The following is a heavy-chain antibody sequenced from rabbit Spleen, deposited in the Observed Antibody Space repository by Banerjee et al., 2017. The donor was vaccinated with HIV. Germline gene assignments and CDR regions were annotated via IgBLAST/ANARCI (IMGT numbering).Heavy chain of an antibody. Sequence: QEQLVESGGGLVQPGGSLKLSCKASGFDFSTYGVNWVRQAPGKGLEWIGYIDPVFGIAVYASWVNGRFTISRDNAQNTLYLQLNSLTAADTATYFCVREVYHILGLWGRGTLVTVS. J-gene: IGHJ4*01. CDR1: GFDFSTYG. V-gene: IGHV1S47*01. CDR2: IDPVFGIA. D-gene: IGHD1-1*01. CDR3: VREVYHILGL.